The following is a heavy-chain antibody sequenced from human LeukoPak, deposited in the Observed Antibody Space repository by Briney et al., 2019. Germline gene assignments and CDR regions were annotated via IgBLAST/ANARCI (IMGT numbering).Heavy chain of an antibody. V-gene: IGHV3-20*01. CDR1: GFTFDDYG. CDR3: ARVQRGVGYSSSWFFDY. Sequence: GGSLRLSCAASGFTFDDYGMSWVRQAPGKGLEWVSGINWNGGSTGYADSVKGRFTISRDNAKNSLYLQMNSLRAEDTALYHCARVQRGVGYSSSWFFDYWGQGTLVTVSS. D-gene: IGHD6-13*01. J-gene: IGHJ4*02. CDR2: INWNGGST.